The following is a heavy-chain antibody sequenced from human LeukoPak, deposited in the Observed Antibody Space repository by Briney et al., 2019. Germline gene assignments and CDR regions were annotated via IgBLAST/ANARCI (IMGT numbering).Heavy chain of an antibody. CDR1: GFTFSSYA. CDR2: ISYDGSNK. D-gene: IGHD3-10*01. J-gene: IGHJ3*02. V-gene: IGHV3-30-3*01. CDR3: AKDSGSNTFDN. Sequence: PGGSLRLSCAASGFTFSSYAMHWVRQAPGKGLEWVAVISYDGSNKYYADSVKGRFTISRDNSKNTLYLQMNSLRAEDTAVYYCAKDSGSNTFDNWGQGTLVTVAS.